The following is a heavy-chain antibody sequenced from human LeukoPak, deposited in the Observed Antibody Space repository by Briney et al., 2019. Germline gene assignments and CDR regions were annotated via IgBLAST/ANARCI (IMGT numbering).Heavy chain of an antibody. CDR1: GFTFTSSA. CDR2: IVVGSGNT. D-gene: IGHD4-23*01. CDR3: AAEGRPTVVTFRKGAVDL. J-gene: IGHJ3*01. V-gene: IGHV1-58*01. Sequence: SVKVSCKASGFTFTSSAVQWVRQARGHRLEWIGWIVVGSGNTNYAQKFQERVTITRDMSTSTVYMELSSLRSEDTAVYYCAAEGRPTVVTFRKGAVDLWGQGTMVTVSS.